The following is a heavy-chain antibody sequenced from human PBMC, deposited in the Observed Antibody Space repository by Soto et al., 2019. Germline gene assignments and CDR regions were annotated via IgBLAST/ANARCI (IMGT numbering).Heavy chain of an antibody. J-gene: IGHJ5*02. CDR1: GYIFTDYD. CDR2: MTTYTHTT. V-gene: IGHV1-8*01. CDR3: TRGRFRRTWFDP. Sequence: ASVKVSCKASGYIFTDYDINWVRQAACQGFEWMGWMTTYTHTTGYAQKSKARVTMTSTTSLSTAYMALSRLRSQHTAVYHCTRGRFRRTWFDPWGQGTLVTVSP.